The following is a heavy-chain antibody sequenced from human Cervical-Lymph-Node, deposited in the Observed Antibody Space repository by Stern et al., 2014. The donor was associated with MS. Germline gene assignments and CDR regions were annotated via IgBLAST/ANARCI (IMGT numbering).Heavy chain of an antibody. Sequence: QVQLVQSGGEVKKPGASVKVSCKASGYIFITDDINWVRQAPGKGLEWMGWMSPDSGDTGYAQKFQGRISLTGDISTNTAYLEVTALTSEDTAMYYCTKAWDSWGQGTQVIVSS. J-gene: IGHJ4*02. CDR1: GYIFITDD. CDR2: MSPDSGDT. CDR3: TKAWDS. V-gene: IGHV1-8*01.